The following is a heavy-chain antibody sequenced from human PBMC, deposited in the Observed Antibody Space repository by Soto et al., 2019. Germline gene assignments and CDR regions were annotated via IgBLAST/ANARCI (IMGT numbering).Heavy chain of an antibody. D-gene: IGHD3-10*01. CDR1: GYTFTDYY. J-gene: IGHJ6*02. CDR3: ARVPRGVYYGMDV. CDR2: INPNSGTT. Sequence: QVQLVQSGAEVKKPGASVKVSCKASGYTFTDYYMHWVRQAPGQRLAWMGWINPNSGTTNYAQKFQGWVTMTSDTSITTVYMEVSRLRSDDTAVYYCARVPRGVYYGMDVWGQGTTVTVSS. V-gene: IGHV1-2*04.